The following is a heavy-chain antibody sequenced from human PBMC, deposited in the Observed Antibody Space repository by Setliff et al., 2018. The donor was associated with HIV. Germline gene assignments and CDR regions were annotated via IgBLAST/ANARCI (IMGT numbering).Heavy chain of an antibody. D-gene: IGHD3-10*01. Sequence: SETLSLTCTVFGASMNSGTYYWTWIRPRPGKGLEWLGYIYYSGSTNYNPSLKSRVTISVDTSKNQLSLKLSSVTAADTAVYYCARGVRGVIIDWYYFDYWGQGTLVTVSS. CDR2: IYYSGST. CDR3: ARGVRGVIIDWYYFDY. CDR1: GASMNSGTYY. V-gene: IGHV4-61*01. J-gene: IGHJ4*02.